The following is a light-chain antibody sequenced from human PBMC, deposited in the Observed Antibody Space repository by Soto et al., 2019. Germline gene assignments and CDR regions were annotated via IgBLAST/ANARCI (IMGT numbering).Light chain of an antibody. V-gene: IGLV1-40*01. CDR2: GNS. J-gene: IGLJ2*01. CDR3: QSYDSSLSVV. Sequence: QSVLTQPPSVSGAPGQRVTISCTGSSSSIGAGYDVHWYQQFPGTAPKLLIYGNSNRPSGVPDRFSGSKSGTSASLAITGLQAEDEADYYCQSYDSSLSVVFGGGTKLTVL. CDR1: SSSIGAGYD.